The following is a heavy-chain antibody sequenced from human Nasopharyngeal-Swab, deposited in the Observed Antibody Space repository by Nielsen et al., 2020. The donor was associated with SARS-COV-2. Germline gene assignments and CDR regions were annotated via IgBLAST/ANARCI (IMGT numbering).Heavy chain of an antibody. Sequence: GGSLRLSCAASGFTFSSYEMNWVRQAPRKGLEWVSYISSSGSTIYYADSVKGRFTISRDNAKNSLYLQMNSLRAEDTAVYYCARAESTYYDFWSGYYFFDYWGQGTLVTVSS. V-gene: IGHV3-48*03. CDR3: ARAESTYYDFWSGYYFFDY. CDR1: GFTFSSYE. CDR2: ISSSGSTI. J-gene: IGHJ4*02. D-gene: IGHD3-3*01.